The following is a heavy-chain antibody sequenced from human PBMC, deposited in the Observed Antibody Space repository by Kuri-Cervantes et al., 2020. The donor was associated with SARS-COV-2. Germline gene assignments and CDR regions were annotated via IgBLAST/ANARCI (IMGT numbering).Heavy chain of an antibody. D-gene: IGHD3-9*01. CDR1: GFTFSSYS. CDR3: AYGTYYDILTGYLYFDS. J-gene: IGHJ4*02. Sequence: GGSLRLSCAASGFTFSSYSMSWVRQAPGKGLEWVSAISGSGGSTYYADSVKGRFTISRDNSKNTLYLQMNSLRAEDTAVYYCAYGTYYDILTGYLYFDSWGQGALVTVSS. CDR2: ISGSGGST. V-gene: IGHV3-23*01.